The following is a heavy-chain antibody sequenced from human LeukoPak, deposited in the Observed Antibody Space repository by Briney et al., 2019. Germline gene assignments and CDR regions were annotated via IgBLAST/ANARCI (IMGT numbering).Heavy chain of an antibody. Sequence: GGSLRLSCSASGFTVSGTHMSWVRQAPGKGLEWVSALYTGGTTYYADSVTGRFTVSRDTSRNTLFLHMNSLRAEDTAVYYCAKDEATSGGGLASWGQGTLVIVSS. CDR3: AKDEATSGGGLAS. CDR2: LYTGGTT. V-gene: IGHV3-53*01. CDR1: GFTVSGTH. J-gene: IGHJ5*01. D-gene: IGHD3-16*01.